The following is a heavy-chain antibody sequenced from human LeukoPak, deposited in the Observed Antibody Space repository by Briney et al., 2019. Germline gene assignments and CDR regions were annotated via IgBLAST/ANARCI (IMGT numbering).Heavy chain of an antibody. D-gene: IGHD5-18*01. Sequence: SVTVSFKGSAGSLNNYGISWVRQPPGRGLEWMGWTITIAGTTNYAQKFKGTVTITADVSTSTAYLDLTNLGSDDTAVFYCATAPIGGFSYGYFDHWGQGTLVTVSS. J-gene: IGHJ4*02. V-gene: IGHV1-69*01. CDR3: ATAPIGGFSYGYFDH. CDR1: AGSLNNYG. CDR2: TITIAGTT.